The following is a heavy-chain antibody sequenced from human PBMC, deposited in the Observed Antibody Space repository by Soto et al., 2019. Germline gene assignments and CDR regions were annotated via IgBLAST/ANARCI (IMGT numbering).Heavy chain of an antibody. CDR2: IYYSGST. V-gene: IGHV4-39*01. J-gene: IGHJ4*02. CDR1: GGSISSSSYY. Sequence: SETLSLTCTVSGGSISSSSYYWGWIRQPPGKGLEWIGSIYYSGSTYYNPSLKSRVTISVDTSKNQFSLKLSSVTAADTAVYYCARQVVLTVYAISGYFDYWGQGTLVTVSS. D-gene: IGHD2-8*01. CDR3: ARQVVLTVYAISGYFDY.